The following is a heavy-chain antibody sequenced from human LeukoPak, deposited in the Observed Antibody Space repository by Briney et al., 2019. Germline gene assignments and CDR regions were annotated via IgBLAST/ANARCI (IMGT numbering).Heavy chain of an antibody. J-gene: IGHJ4*02. CDR3: ARPSGGAWAVASHFDY. Sequence: GESLKISCQGSGYRFTSYLLGWERQVPGKGLGWMGIIYPGDSDTIYRPSFQGKVTISADKPITTAYLQWSSLKTSDTAMYYCARPSGGAWAVASHFDYWGQGTLVTVSS. V-gene: IGHV5-51*01. D-gene: IGHD2-21*02. CDR1: GYRFTSYL. CDR2: IYPGDSDT.